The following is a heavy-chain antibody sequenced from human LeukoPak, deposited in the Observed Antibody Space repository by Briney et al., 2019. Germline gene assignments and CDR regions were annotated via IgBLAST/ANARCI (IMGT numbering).Heavy chain of an antibody. CDR2: FYYSGST. Sequence: SETLSLTCTVSGGSISSYYWSWIRQPPGKGLEWIGYFYYSGSTNYNPSLKSRVTISVDTSKNQFSLKLSSVTAADTAVYYCARAHRSGWEGSWFDPWGQGTLVTVSS. D-gene: IGHD6-19*01. CDR1: GGSISSYY. J-gene: IGHJ5*02. CDR3: ARAHRSGWEGSWFDP. V-gene: IGHV4-59*01.